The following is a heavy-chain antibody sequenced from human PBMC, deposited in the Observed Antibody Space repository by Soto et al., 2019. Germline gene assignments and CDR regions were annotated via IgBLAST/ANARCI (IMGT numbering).Heavy chain of an antibody. CDR3: ARASITMVRGVMYYYYGMDV. J-gene: IGHJ6*02. D-gene: IGHD3-10*01. CDR1: GGSISSGDYY. V-gene: IGHV4-30-4*01. CDR2: IYYSGST. Sequence: SETLSLTCTVSGGSISSGDYYWSWIRQPPGKGLEWIGYIYYSGSTYYNPSLKSRVTISVDTSKNQFSLKLSSVTAADTAVYYCARASITMVRGVMYYYYGMDVWGQGTTVTVSS.